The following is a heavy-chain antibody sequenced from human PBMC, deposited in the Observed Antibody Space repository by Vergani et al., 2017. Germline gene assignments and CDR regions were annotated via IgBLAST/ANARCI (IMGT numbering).Heavy chain of an antibody. CDR1: GGSISSGSYY. CDR2: IYTSGSP. D-gene: IGHD4-11*01. J-gene: IGHJ5*02. V-gene: IGHV4-61*02. Sequence: QVQLQESGPGLVKPSQTLSLTCTVSGGSISSGSYYWSWIRQPAGKGLEWIGRIYTSGSPNYNPSLKSRVTMSVDTSKNQFSLKLSSVTAAYTALYYCARDYPPGSVTTYGWFDPWGQGTLVTVYS. CDR3: ARDYPPGSVTTYGWFDP.